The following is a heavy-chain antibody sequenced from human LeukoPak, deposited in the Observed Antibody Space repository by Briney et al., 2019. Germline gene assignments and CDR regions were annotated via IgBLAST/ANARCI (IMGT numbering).Heavy chain of an antibody. V-gene: IGHV3-21*01. D-gene: IGHD6-13*01. J-gene: IGHJ4*02. CDR1: GFTFSSYS. CDR3: ARDRSRMHMGY. CDR2: ISSSSSYI. Sequence: GGSLRLSCAASGFTFSSYSMKWVRQAPGKGLEWVSSISSSSSYIYYADSVKGRFTISRDNAKNSLYLQMNSLRAEDMAVYYCARDRSRMHMGYWGQGTLVTVSS.